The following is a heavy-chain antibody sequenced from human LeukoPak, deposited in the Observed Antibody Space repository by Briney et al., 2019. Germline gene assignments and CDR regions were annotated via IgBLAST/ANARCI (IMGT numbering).Heavy chain of an antibody. D-gene: IGHD2-15*01. Sequence: ASVKVSCKASGYTFTSYGISWVRQAPGQGLEWMGWISAYNGNTNYAQKLQGRVTMTTDTSTSTAYMERRSLRSDDTAVYYCARVPTYCSGGSCYPDNYYFDYWGQGTLVTVSS. CDR1: GYTFTSYG. J-gene: IGHJ4*02. CDR3: ARVPTYCSGGSCYPDNYYFDY. V-gene: IGHV1-18*04. CDR2: ISAYNGNT.